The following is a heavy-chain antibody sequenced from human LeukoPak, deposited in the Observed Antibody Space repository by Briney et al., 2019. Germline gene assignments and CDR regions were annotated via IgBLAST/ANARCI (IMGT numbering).Heavy chain of an antibody. CDR1: GFTFSSYG. V-gene: IGHV3-30*18. J-gene: IGHJ4*02. CDR3: AKPPEVGATVGYFDY. D-gene: IGHD1-26*01. CDR2: ISYDGSNK. Sequence: GGSLRLSCAASGFTFSSYGMHWVRQAPGKGLEWVALISYDGSNKYYADSVKGRFTISRDNSKNTLYLQMNSLRAEDTAIYYCAKPPEVGATVGYFDYWGQGTLVTVSS.